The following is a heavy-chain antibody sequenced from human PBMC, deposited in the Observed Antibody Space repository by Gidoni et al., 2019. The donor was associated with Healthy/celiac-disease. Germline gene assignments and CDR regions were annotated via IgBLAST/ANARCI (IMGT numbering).Heavy chain of an antibody. CDR2: ITPIFGTA. CDR3: ARTGYSSSWYLDMDV. V-gene: IGHV1-69*01. CDR1: GGTCSRYA. D-gene: IGHD6-13*01. Sequence: QVPLVQSGAEVKTPGSSVQVYCKASGGTCSRYAISWVRQAPGQGLEWMGGITPIFGTANYEQKFQGRVTITADEATSTAYMELSSLRSEDTAVYYCARTGYSSSWYLDMDVWGQGTTVTVSS. J-gene: IGHJ6*02.